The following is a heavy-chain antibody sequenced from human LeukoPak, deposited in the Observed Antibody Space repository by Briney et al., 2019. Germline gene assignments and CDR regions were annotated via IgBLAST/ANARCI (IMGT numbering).Heavy chain of an antibody. Sequence: PGRSLRLSRAASGFTFSNYGMHWVRQTPGKGLEWVAVIWSDGSTKKYADSVKGRFTISRDNSQNTLYLQMNSLRAEDTAVYYCATDRGSSPFDYWGQGTVVSVSS. D-gene: IGHD6-6*01. CDR3: ATDRGSSPFDY. CDR1: GFTFSNYG. CDR2: IWSDGSTK. V-gene: IGHV3-33*01. J-gene: IGHJ4*02.